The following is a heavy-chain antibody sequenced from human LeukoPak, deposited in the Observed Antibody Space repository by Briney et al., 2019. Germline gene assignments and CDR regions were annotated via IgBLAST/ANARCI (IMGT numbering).Heavy chain of an antibody. J-gene: IGHJ5*02. CDR3: ARAPSGILPSTNWFDP. V-gene: IGHV4-30-4*08. Sequence: SETLSLTCTVSGGSISSSSYYWGWIRQPPGKGLEWIGYIYYSGSTYYNPSLKSRVTISVDTSKNQFSLKLSSVTAADTAVYYCARAPSGILPSTNWFDPWGQGTLVTVSS. D-gene: IGHD3-9*01. CDR1: GGSISSSSYY. CDR2: IYYSGST.